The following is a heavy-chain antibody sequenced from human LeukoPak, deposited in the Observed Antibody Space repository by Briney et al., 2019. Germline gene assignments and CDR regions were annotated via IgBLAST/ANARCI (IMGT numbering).Heavy chain of an antibody. CDR3: GRDKLVSEPGLDY. V-gene: IGHV3-11*01. CDR1: GFTFSDYY. J-gene: IGHJ4*02. CDR2: ISSSGSTI. D-gene: IGHD3-9*01. Sequence: PGGSLRLSCAASGFTFSDYYMTWIRQAPGKGLEWVSYISSSGSTIYYTDSVKGRFTISRDNAKNSLYLQMNSLRAEDTAVYYWGRDKLVSEPGLDYWGRETRVTVSS.